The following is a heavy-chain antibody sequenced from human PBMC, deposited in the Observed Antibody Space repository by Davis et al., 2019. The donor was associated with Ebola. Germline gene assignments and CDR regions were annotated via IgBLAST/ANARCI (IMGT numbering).Heavy chain of an antibody. CDR3: ARIIIAAAGTYYYYYGMDV. CDR2: IYYSGST. D-gene: IGHD6-13*01. V-gene: IGHV4-39*07. J-gene: IGHJ6*04. CDR1: GGSVSSGSYY. Sequence: SETLSLTCTVSGGSVSSGSYYWGWIRQPPGKGLEWIGSIYYSGSTYYNPSLKSRVTISVDTSKNQFSLKLSSVTAADTAVYYCARIIIAAAGTYYYYYGMDVWGKGTTVTVSS.